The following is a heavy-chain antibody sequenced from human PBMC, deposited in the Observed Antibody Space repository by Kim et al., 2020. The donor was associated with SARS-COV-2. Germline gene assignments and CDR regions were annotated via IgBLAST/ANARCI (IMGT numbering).Heavy chain of an antibody. J-gene: IGHJ6*02. CDR2: IKQDGSEK. CDR3: AREGYGDNTYDYYGMDV. CDR1: GFTFSSYW. D-gene: IGHD4-17*01. Sequence: GGSLRLSCAASGFTFSSYWMSWVRQAPGKGLEWVANIKQDGSEKYYVDSVKGRFTISRDNAKNSLYLQMNSLRAEDTAVYYCAREGYGDNTYDYYGMDVWGQGTTVTVSS. V-gene: IGHV3-7*01.